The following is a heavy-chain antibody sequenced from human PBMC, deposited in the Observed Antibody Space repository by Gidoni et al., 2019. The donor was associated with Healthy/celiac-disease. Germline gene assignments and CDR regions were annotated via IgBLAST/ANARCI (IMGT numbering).Heavy chain of an antibody. J-gene: IGHJ6*02. D-gene: IGHD3-3*01. CDR2: ISSSGSTI. Sequence: QVQLVESGGGLVKPGGSLRLSCAASGFTFSAYYMSWIRQAPGKGLEWVSYISSSGSTIYYADSVKGRFTISRDNAKNSLYLQMNSLRAEDTAVYYCARDGITIFGVVIQTRYGMDVWGQGTTVTVSS. CDR3: ARDGITIFGVVIQTRYGMDV. V-gene: IGHV3-11*01. CDR1: GFTFSAYY.